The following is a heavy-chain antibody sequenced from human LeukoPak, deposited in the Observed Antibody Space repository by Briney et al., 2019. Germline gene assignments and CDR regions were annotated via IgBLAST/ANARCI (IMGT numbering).Heavy chain of an antibody. CDR3: ARVFEDIVVVPAAPFDY. J-gene: IGHJ4*02. CDR2: INPNSGGT. CDR1: GYTFTGYY. D-gene: IGHD2-2*01. Sequence: ASVKVSXKASGYTFTGYYMHWVRQAPGQGLEWMGWINPNSGGTNYAQKFQGRVTMTRDTSISTAYMELSRLRSDDTAVYYCARVFEDIVVVPAAPFDYWGQGTLVTVSS. V-gene: IGHV1-2*02.